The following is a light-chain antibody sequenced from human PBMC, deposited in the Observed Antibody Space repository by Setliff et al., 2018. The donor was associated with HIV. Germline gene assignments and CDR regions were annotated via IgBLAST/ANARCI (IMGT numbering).Light chain of an antibody. CDR2: YDS. Sequence: SYELTQPPSVSVAPGKAARITCGGNNIGSKSGHWYQQKPGQAPVLVIYYDSDRPSGIPERFSGSNSGNTATLTISRVESGDEADYYCQVWDSSSDHPYVFGNGTKVTVL. CDR1: NIGSKS. V-gene: IGLV3-21*04. J-gene: IGLJ1*01. CDR3: QVWDSSSDHPYV.